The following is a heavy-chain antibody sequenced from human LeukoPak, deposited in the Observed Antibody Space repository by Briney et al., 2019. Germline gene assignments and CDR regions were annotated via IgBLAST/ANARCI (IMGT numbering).Heavy chain of an antibody. CDR2: IYHSGRT. CDR1: GYSISSGYY. Sequence: SETLSLTCTVSGYSISSGYYWGWIRQPPGKGLEWIGSIYHSGRTFYNPSLKSRVTISVDTSKNQFSLKLTSVTAADTAVYYCGKDKGAAAGNAIGHRGQGTLVTVSS. D-gene: IGHD6-13*01. J-gene: IGHJ4*02. V-gene: IGHV4-38-2*02. CDR3: GKDKGAAAGNAIGH.